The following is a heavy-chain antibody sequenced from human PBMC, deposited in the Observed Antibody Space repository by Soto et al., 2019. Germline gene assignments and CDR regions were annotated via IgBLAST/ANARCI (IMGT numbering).Heavy chain of an antibody. J-gene: IGHJ6*02. CDR2: IIPIFGTA. V-gene: IGHV1-69*01. CDR3: ARQNIVVVPAAIADILYYYGMDV. CDR1: GGTFSSYA. D-gene: IGHD2-2*01. Sequence: QVQLVQSGAEVKKPGSSVKVSCKASGGTFSSYAISWVRQAPGQGLEWMGGIIPIFGTANYAQKFQGRVTITADESTGTAYMELSSLRSEDTAVYYCARQNIVVVPAAIADILYYYGMDVWGQGTTVTVSS.